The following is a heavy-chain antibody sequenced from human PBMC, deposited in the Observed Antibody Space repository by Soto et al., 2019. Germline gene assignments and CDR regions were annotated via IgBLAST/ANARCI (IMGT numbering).Heavy chain of an antibody. V-gene: IGHV3-21*01. J-gene: IGHJ5*02. CDR2: ISGSSTYI. CDR3: AREALPPGTSFNSWFDP. Sequence: EGQLEESGGGLVKPGGSLTLSCVGSGFTFSNYKMNWVRQAPGQGLEWVSSISGSSTYIYYADSVRGRFTISRDNAKNSVHLQMNSLRVEDTAVSFCAREALPPGTSFNSWFDPWGQGTLVTVSS. D-gene: IGHD1-1*01. CDR1: GFTFSNYK.